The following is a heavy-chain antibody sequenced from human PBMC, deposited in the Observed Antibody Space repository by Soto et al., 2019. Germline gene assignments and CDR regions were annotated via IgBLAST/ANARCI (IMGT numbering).Heavy chain of an antibody. CDR3: ARGAIPTQNWFDP. V-gene: IGHV4-34*01. CDR2: VNHTGST. J-gene: IGHJ5*02. D-gene: IGHD2-2*02. CDR1: GGSFSGYS. Sequence: SETLSLTCAVYGGSFSGYSWTWIRQSPGKGLEWIGHVNHTGSTTYNPSLQGRVTVSLHTSKNQFSLELNSVTAADTAVYYCARGAIPTQNWFDPWGQGTLVTVSS.